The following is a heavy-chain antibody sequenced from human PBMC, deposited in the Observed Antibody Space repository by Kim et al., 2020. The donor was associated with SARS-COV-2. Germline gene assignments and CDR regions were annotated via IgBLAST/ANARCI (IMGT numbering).Heavy chain of an antibody. CDR2: IYYSGST. Sequence: SETLSLTCTVSGGSISSYYWSWIRQPPGKGLEWIGYIYYSGSTNYNPSLKSRVTISVDTSKNQFSLKLSSVTAAVTAVYYCARGVKEVYPYYYYGMDVWGQGTTVTVSS. CDR3: ARGVKEVYPYYYYGMDV. CDR1: GGSISSYY. J-gene: IGHJ6*02. V-gene: IGHV4-59*01.